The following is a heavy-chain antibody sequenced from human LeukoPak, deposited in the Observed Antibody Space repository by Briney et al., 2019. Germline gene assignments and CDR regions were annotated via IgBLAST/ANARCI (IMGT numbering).Heavy chain of an antibody. D-gene: IGHD6-19*01. CDR3: GRHSGQWLVSGHYFDY. CDR1: GYSFTSYW. J-gene: IGHJ4*02. CDR2: IYPGDSDT. Sequence: GESLKISCKGSGYSFTSYWIGWVRQMPGKGLEWMGIIYPGDSDTRYSPSFQGQVTISADKSISTAYLQWSSLKASDTAMYYCGRHSGQWLVSGHYFDYWGQGTLVTVSS. V-gene: IGHV5-51*01.